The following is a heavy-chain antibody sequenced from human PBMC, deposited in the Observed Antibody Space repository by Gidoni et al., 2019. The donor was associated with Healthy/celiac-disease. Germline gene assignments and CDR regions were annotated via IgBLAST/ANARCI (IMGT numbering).Heavy chain of an antibody. Sequence: GVVQPGRSLRLSCAASGFTFSSYGMHWVRQAPGKGLEWVAVIWYDGSNKYYADSVKGRFTISRDNSKNTLYLQMNSLRAEDTAVYYCARQGGGSWFDPWGQGTLVTVSS. CDR1: GFTFSSYG. V-gene: IGHV3-33*01. CDR2: IWYDGSNK. J-gene: IGHJ5*02. D-gene: IGHD1-26*01. CDR3: ARQGGGSWFDP.